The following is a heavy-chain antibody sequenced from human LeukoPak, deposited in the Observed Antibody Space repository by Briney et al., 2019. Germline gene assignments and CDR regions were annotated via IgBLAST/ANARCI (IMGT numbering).Heavy chain of an antibody. D-gene: IGHD6-19*01. J-gene: IGHJ1*01. CDR2: IYYSGST. Sequence: SETLSLIRTVSGDPISSSSYYWGWIRQPPGKGLEWIGSIYYSGSTYYNPSLKSRVTISVDTSKNQFSLKLSSVTAADTAVYYCARHVRAVAGRFEYFHHWGQGTLVTVSS. CDR3: ARHVRAVAGRFEYFHH. V-gene: IGHV4-39*01. CDR1: GDPISSSSYY.